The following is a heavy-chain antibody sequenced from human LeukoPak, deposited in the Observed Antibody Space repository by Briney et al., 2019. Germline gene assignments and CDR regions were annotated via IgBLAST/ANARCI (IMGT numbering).Heavy chain of an antibody. V-gene: IGHV4-59*08. CDR1: GGSISSYY. J-gene: IGHJ4*02. Sequence: PSETLSLTCTVSGGSISSYYWSWIRQPPGKGLEWIGYIYYSGSTNYNPSLKSRVTISVDTSKNQFSLKLSSVTAADTAVYYCARHSQWLAIFDYWGQGTLVTVPS. CDR3: ARHSQWLAIFDY. CDR2: IYYSGST. D-gene: IGHD6-19*01.